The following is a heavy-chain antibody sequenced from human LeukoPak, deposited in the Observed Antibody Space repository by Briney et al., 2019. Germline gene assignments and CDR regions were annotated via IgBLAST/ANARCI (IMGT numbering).Heavy chain of an antibody. Sequence: ASVKVSCKASGYTFTAHHIHWVRQAPGQGLEWMGRLNPNSGGTNYAQKFQGRVTMTRDTSISTAYMELNSLRSDDTAVYYCARVDANTWYGKIDYWGQGTLVTVSS. CDR3: ARVDANTWYGKIDY. J-gene: IGHJ4*02. V-gene: IGHV1-2*06. CDR1: GYTFTAHH. D-gene: IGHD6-13*01. CDR2: LNPNSGGT.